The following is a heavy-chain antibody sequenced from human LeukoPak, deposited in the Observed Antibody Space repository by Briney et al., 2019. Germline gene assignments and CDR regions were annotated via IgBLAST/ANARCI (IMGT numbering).Heavy chain of an antibody. D-gene: IGHD2-2*01. CDR3: AKQGPYCSSTSCSHAFNV. J-gene: IGHJ3*01. CDR1: GGTFSTYA. CDR2: IIPMLGVA. Sequence: SVKVSCKASGGTFSTYAISWVRQAPGQGLEWMGRIIPMLGVANYAQEFQGRVTITADKSTSTAYMELSSLRSEDTAFYYCAKQGPYCSSTSCSHAFNVWGQGTMVTVS. V-gene: IGHV1-69*04.